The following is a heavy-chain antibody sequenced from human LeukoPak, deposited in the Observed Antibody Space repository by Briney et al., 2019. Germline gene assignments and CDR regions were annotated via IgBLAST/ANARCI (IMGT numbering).Heavy chain of an antibody. D-gene: IGHD3-16*02. CDR1: GGSFSGYY. CDR2: INHSGST. Sequence: SETLSLTCAVYGGSFSGYYRSWIRQPPGKGLEWIGEINHSGSTNYNPSLKSRVTISVDTSKNQFSLKLSSVTAADTAVYYCAGREFSGRAGYWGQGTLVTVSS. CDR3: AGREFSGRAGY. J-gene: IGHJ4*02. V-gene: IGHV4-34*01.